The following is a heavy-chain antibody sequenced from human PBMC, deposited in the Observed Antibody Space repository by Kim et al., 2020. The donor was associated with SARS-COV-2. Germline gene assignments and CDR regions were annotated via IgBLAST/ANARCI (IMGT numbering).Heavy chain of an antibody. J-gene: IGHJ6*02. CDR3: AREGCSGGSCYPASADGMDV. D-gene: IGHD2-15*01. CDR2: INPSGGST. CDR1: GYTFTSYY. V-gene: IGHV1-46*01. Sequence: ASVKVSCKASGYTFTSYYMHWVRQAPGQGLEWMGIINPSGGSTSYAQKFQGRVTMTRDTSTSTVYMELSSLRSEDTAVYYCAREGCSGGSCYPASADGMDVWGQGTTVTVSS.